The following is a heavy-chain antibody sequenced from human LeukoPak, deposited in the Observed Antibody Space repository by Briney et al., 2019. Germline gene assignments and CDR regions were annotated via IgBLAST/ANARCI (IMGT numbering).Heavy chain of an antibody. CDR3: ARGVGGGLAAYTVTTVDYYYYMDV. V-gene: IGHV4-39*07. Sequence: SEALSLTCTVSGGSISSSSYYWGWIRQPPGKGLEWIGSIYYSGSTYYNPSLKSRVTISVDTSKNQFSLKLSSVTAADTAVYYCARGVGGGLAAYTVTTVDYYYYMDVWGKGTTVTVSS. D-gene: IGHD4-11*01. CDR2: IYYSGST. J-gene: IGHJ6*03. CDR1: GGSISSSSYY.